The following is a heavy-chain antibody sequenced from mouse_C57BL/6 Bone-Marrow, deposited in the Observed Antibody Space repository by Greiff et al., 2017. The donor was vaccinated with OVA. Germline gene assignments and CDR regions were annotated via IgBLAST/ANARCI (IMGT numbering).Heavy chain of an antibody. CDR3: ARTGYDNY. V-gene: IGHV1-19*01. D-gene: IGHD2-2*01. CDR1: GYTFTDYY. J-gene: IGHJ2*01. CDR2: INPYNGGT. Sequence: VQLKQSGPVLVKPGASVKMSCKASGYTFTDYYMNWVKQSHGKSLEWIGVINPYNGGTSYNQKFKGKATLTVDKSSSTAYMELNSLTSEDSAVYYCARTGYDNYWGQGTTLTVSS.